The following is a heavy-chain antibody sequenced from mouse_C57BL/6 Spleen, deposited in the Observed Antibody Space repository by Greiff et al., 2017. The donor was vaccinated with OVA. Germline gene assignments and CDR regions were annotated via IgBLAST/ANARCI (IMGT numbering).Heavy chain of an antibody. J-gene: IGHJ2*01. V-gene: IGHV5-9*01. D-gene: IGHD1-2*01. CDR1: GFTFSSYT. CDR2: ISGGGGNT. Sequence: EVHLVESGGGLVKPGGSLKLSCAASGFTFSSYTMSWVRQTPEKRLEWVATISGGGGNTYYPDSVKGRFTISRDNAKNTLYLQMSSLRSEDTALYYCARQNYYGLDYWGQGTTLTVSS. CDR3: ARQNYYGLDY.